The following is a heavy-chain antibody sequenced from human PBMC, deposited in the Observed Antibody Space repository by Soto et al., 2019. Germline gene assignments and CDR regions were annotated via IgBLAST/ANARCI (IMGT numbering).Heavy chain of an antibody. J-gene: IGHJ4*02. CDR3: ARVRGGYSYGSSFSYFDY. CDR2: IYYSGST. CDR1: GGSISSGGYY. Sequence: PSETLSLTCTVSGGSISSGGYYWSWIRQHPGKGLEWIGYIYYSGSTYYNPSLKSRVTISVDTSKNQFSLKLSSVTAADTAVYYCARVRGGYSYGSSFSYFDYWGQGTLVTVSS. D-gene: IGHD5-18*01. V-gene: IGHV4-31*03.